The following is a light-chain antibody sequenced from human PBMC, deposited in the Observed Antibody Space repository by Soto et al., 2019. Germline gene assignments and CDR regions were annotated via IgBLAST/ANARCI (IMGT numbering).Light chain of an antibody. CDR3: HQYHNWPRT. CDR1: QSVSLH. Sequence: EIVLTQSPANLSLSPGERATLSCRASQSVSLHLAWYQQKPGQAPRLLLYATSTRAMGIPARFRGSGSGTEFTLTISSLQSEDFAVYYCHQYHNWPRTFGQGTKV. V-gene: IGKV3D-15*01. CDR2: ATS. J-gene: IGKJ1*01.